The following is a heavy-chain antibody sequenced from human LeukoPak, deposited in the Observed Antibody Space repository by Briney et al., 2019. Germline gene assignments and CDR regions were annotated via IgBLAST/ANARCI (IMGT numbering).Heavy chain of an antibody. Sequence: GGSLRLSCAASGFTFSSYAMSWVRQAPGKGLEWVSAISGSGGSTYYADSVKGRFTISRDNSKNTLYLQMNSLRAEDTAVYYCAKDHSVAYCGGDCYPNWFDPWGQGTLVTVSS. CDR1: GFTFSSYA. CDR3: AKDHSVAYCGGDCYPNWFDP. D-gene: IGHD2-21*02. CDR2: ISGSGGST. J-gene: IGHJ5*02. V-gene: IGHV3-23*01.